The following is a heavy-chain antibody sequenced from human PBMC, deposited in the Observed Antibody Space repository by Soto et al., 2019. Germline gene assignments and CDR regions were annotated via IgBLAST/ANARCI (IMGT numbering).Heavy chain of an antibody. CDR1: GFTFSSYG. D-gene: IGHD6-19*01. Sequence: QVQLVESGGGVVQPGRSLRLSCAASGFTFSSYGMHWVRQAPGKGLEWVAVIWYDGSNKYYADSVKGRFTISRDNSNNTLYLQMNSLRVEDTAVYYCARGTVAGSDYWGQGTLVTVSS. J-gene: IGHJ4*02. V-gene: IGHV3-33*01. CDR2: IWYDGSNK. CDR3: ARGTVAGSDY.